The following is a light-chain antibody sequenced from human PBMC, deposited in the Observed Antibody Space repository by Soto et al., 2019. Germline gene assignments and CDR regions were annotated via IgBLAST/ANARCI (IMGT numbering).Light chain of an antibody. CDR3: SSYTTLKTVV. CDR2: EVS. J-gene: IGLJ2*01. CDR1: SSDIGTYPY. V-gene: IGLV2-14*01. Sequence: QSVLPQPASVSGSPGQSITISCTGTSSDIGTYPYVSWFQHHPGKAPKLIIFEVSNRPSGISDRFSGFKSANTAYLTISGVQTEYEADYHCSSYTTLKTVVFGGGTKLTVL.